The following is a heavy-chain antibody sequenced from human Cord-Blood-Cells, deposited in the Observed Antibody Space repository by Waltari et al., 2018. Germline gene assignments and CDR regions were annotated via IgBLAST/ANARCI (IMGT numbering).Heavy chain of an antibody. D-gene: IGHD3-10*01. CDR3: ARMAVRGVIIKYYYYGMDV. J-gene: IGHJ6*02. CDR2: IIPIFGTA. Sequence: QVQLVQSGAEVKKPGSSVKVSCKASGGTFSSYAISWVRQAPGQGLEWMGGIIPIFGTAKYAQEFQGRGTITADESTSTAYMGLSSLRSEDTAVYYCARMAVRGVIIKYYYYGMDVWGQGTTVTVSS. V-gene: IGHV1-69*01. CDR1: GGTFSSYA.